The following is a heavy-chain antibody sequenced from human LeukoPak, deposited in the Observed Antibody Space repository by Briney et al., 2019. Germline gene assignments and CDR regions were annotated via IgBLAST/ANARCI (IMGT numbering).Heavy chain of an antibody. D-gene: IGHD6-25*01. CDR1: GGSLSSSSYY. J-gene: IGHJ4*02. CDR3: ARHGSAGRYYFDY. V-gene: IGHV4-39*01. CDR2: IYYSGST. Sequence: SETLSLTCTVSGGSLSSSSYYWGWIRQPPGKGLEWIGSIYYSGSTYYNPSLKSRVTISVDTSKNQFSLKLSSVTAADTAVYYCARHGSAGRYYFDYWGQGTLVTVSS.